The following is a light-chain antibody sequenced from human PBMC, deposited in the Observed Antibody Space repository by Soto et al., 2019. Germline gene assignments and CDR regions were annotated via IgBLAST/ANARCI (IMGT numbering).Light chain of an antibody. Sequence: DIQMTQSPATLSASAGDRATISCRASQSISTWLAWYQQKPGKAPRLLIYDPSSLASGIPARFSGSGSGTEFTLTISSLQSEDFATYYCQQYYGYPLTFGRGTKVEVK. CDR2: DPS. V-gene: IGKV1-5*01. J-gene: IGKJ1*01. CDR3: QQYYGYPLT. CDR1: QSISTW.